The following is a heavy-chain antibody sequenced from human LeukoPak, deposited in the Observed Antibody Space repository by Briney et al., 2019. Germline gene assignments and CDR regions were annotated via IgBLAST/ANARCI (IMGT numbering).Heavy chain of an antibody. D-gene: IGHD1-26*01. CDR2: IYYSGST. CDR3: ARDSWGYRKGAFDI. CDR1: GGSISSGDYY. V-gene: IGHV4-30-4*08. J-gene: IGHJ3*02. Sequence: TLSLTCTVSGGSISSGDYYWSWIRQPPGKGLEWIGYIYYSGSTYYNPSLKSRVTISVDTSKNPFSLKLSSVTAADTAVYYCARDSWGYRKGAFDIWGQGTMVTVSS.